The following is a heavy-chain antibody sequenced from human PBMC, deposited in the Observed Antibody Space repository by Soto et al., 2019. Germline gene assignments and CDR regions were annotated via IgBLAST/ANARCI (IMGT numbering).Heavy chain of an antibody. Sequence: QVQLQESGPGLVKPSQTLSLTCTVSGGSISSGGYYWSWIRQHPGKGLEWIGYIYYSGSTYYNPSLKSRVTISVDTSKNQFSLKLSSVTAADTAVYYCARGHYDFFMTKPANFDYWGQGTLVTVSS. D-gene: IGHD3-3*01. J-gene: IGHJ4*02. V-gene: IGHV4-31*03. CDR2: IYYSGST. CDR1: GGSISSGGYY. CDR3: ARGHYDFFMTKPANFDY.